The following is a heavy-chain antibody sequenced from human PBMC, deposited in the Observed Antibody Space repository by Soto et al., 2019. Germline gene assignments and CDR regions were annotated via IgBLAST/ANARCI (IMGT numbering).Heavy chain of an antibody. CDR1: GFTVSSSY. Sequence: PGGSLRLSCAASGFTVSSSYMSWVRQAPGKGLEWVSFIYSGGSTYYADSVKGRFTISRDNSKNTLYLQMNSLRAEDTAVYYCAREGDDFWSGYPYYYGMDXWCQGTTLTVS. J-gene: IGHJ6*02. D-gene: IGHD3-3*01. CDR3: AREGDDFWSGYPYYYGMDX. CDR2: IYSGGST. V-gene: IGHV3-53*01.